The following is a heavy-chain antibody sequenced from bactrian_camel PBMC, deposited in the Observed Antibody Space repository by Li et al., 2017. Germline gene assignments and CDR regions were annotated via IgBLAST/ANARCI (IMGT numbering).Heavy chain of an antibody. Sequence: HVQLVESGGGSVQVGGSLRLSCVASGDTISRYCMGWFRQAQGKEREGVAAIDSDGVADYSASVQGRFTISRDNAKNTVSVQMNSLKSDDTALYYCVTHLTLADLYFDSWGQGTQVTVS. CDR1: GDTISRYC. D-gene: IGHD2*01. V-gene: IGHV3S53*01. CDR3: VTHLTLADLYFDS. CDR2: IDSDGVA. J-gene: IGHJ6*01.